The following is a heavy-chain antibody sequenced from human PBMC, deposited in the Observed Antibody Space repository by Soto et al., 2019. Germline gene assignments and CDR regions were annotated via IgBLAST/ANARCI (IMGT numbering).Heavy chain of an antibody. D-gene: IGHD2-2*01. CDR2: LYNTGST. V-gene: IGHV4-59*01. Sequence: SETLSLTCTVSGASISRYYWSWIRQSPGKGLEWIGYLYNTGSTIYNPSLKSRVTISVDTSKNQFSLKMNSLRTEDTALYYCAKDMALVPAAYHYYGMDVWGQGTTVTVSS. CDR3: AKDMALVPAAYHYYGMDV. CDR1: GASISRYY. J-gene: IGHJ6*02.